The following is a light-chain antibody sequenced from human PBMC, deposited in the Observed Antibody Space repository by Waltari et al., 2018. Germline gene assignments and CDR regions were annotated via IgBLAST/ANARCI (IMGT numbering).Light chain of an antibody. J-gene: IGLJ2*01. CDR1: SSDVGGYDY. Sequence: QSALTQPRSVSGSPGQPVTISCTGTSSDVGGYDYVSWYQHHPGKAPKLSICDVTKRPSWVPDRFSCSKSGNTASLTISGLQAEDEADYYCCSYAGSYTHVVFGGGTKLTVL. CDR2: DVT. CDR3: CSYAGSYTHVV. V-gene: IGLV2-11*01.